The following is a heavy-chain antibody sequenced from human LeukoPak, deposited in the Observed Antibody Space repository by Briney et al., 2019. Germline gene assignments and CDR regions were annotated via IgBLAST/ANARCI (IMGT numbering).Heavy chain of an antibody. V-gene: IGHV1-8*02. CDR2: MNPNSGNT. CDR1: GYTFTSYD. D-gene: IGHD2-2*01. Sequence: ASVKVSCKASGYTFTSYDINWVRQATGQGLEWMGWMNPNSGNTGYAQKFQGRVTMTEDTSTDTAYMELSSLRSEDTAVYYCATDRDIVAVLAALGFWGQGTLVTVSS. J-gene: IGHJ4*02. CDR3: ATDRDIVAVLAALGF.